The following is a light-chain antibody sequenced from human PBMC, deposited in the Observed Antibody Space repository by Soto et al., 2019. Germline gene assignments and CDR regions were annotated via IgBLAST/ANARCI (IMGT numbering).Light chain of an antibody. CDR1: QSVLSSSNNKNY. V-gene: IGKV4-1*01. Sequence: DFVMTQSPDSLAVALGERATINCKSSQSVLSSSNNKNYLAWYQQKPGQPPRLLIYWASTRESGVPDRFSGSGSLTYFNLSISSLQAEDVGFYYCQQYYNSPYSFGQGAKVEIK. CDR2: WAS. J-gene: IGKJ2*01. CDR3: QQYYNSPYS.